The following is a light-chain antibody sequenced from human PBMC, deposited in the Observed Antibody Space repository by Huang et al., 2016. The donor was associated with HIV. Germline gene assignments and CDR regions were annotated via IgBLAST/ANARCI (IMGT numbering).Light chain of an antibody. Sequence: EIVLTQSPATVSLSPGERATLSCRASQSVSRYLAWYQQKPGQAPRLLIDDASNRASGIPARFSGSGSGTDFTLTISSLEPEDFAVYYCQQRSNWPRITFGQGTRLEMK. J-gene: IGKJ5*01. CDR3: QQRSNWPRIT. CDR2: DAS. CDR1: QSVSRY. V-gene: IGKV3-11*01.